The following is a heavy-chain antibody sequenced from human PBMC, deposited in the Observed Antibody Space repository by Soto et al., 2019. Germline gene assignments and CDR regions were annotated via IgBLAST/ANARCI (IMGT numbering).Heavy chain of an antibody. CDR3: AREGITMVRGVLLYYFDY. CDR2: IWYDGSNK. J-gene: IGHJ4*02. Sequence: QVQLVESGGGVVQPGRSLRLSCAASGFTFSSYGMHWVRQAPGKGLEWVAVIWYDGSNKYYADSVKGRFTISRDNSKNTLYLQMNSLRAEDTAVYYCAREGITMVRGVLLYYFDYRGQGTLVTVSS. V-gene: IGHV3-33*01. D-gene: IGHD3-10*01. CDR1: GFTFSSYG.